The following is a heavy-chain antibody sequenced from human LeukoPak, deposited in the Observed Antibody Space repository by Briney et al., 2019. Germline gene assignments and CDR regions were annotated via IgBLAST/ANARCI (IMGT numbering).Heavy chain of an antibody. J-gene: IGHJ3*02. V-gene: IGHV4-38-2*02. CDR1: GYSISSGYY. CDR2: IYHSGST. Sequence: SETLSLTCTVSGYSISSGYYWGWIRQPPGKGLEWIGSIYHSGSTYYNPSLKSRVTISVDTSKNQFSLKLTSVTAADTAVYYCARSTITAAGYFDIWGQGTMVTVSS. D-gene: IGHD6-13*01. CDR3: ARSTITAAGYFDI.